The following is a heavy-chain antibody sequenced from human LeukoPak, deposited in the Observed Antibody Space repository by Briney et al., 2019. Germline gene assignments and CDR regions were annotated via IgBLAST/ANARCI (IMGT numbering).Heavy chain of an antibody. V-gene: IGHV3-7*01. CDR2: IKQDGSEK. CDR1: GFTFSSYA. Sequence: GGSLRLSCAASGFTFSSYAMTWVRQAPGKGLEWVANIKQDGSEKYYVDSVKGRFTISRDNAKNSLYLQMNSLRAEDTAVYYCARSREAGFDYWGQGTLVTVSS. D-gene: IGHD6-6*01. CDR3: ARSREAGFDY. J-gene: IGHJ4*02.